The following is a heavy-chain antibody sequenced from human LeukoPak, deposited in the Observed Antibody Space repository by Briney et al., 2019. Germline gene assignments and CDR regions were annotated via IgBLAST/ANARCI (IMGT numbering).Heavy chain of an antibody. CDR3: AREGDNSGYQPFDY. D-gene: IGHD3-22*01. V-gene: IGHV1-2*06. CDR1: GYTFTGYY. Sequence: ASVKVSCKASGYTFTGYYIHWVRQTPGQGLEWMGRISPSSGSTNYAQKLQGRVTMTRDTSISTAYMELRRLGSDDTAVYYCAREGDNSGYQPFDYWGQGTLITVSS. J-gene: IGHJ4*02. CDR2: ISPSSGST.